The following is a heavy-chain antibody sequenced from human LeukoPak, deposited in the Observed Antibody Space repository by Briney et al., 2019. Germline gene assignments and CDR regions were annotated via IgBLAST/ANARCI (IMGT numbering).Heavy chain of an antibody. CDR1: GLTFSSYW. CDR2: VHSDGSST. D-gene: IGHD4-23*01. V-gene: IGHV3-74*01. J-gene: IGHJ4*02. Sequence: GGSLRLPCAASGLTFSSYWMHWVRQAPGKGLVWVSYVHSDGSSTNYADSVKGRFTISRDNAKNTLSLQMNSLRAEDTAVYYCAKVPSYGGNGPYFDYWGQGTLVTVSS. CDR3: AKVPSYGGNGPYFDY.